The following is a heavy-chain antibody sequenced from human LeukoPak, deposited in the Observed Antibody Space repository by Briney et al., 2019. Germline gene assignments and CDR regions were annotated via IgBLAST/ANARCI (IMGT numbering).Heavy chain of an antibody. D-gene: IGHD6-13*01. CDR1: GRSISRNC. J-gene: IGHJ4*02. Sequence: SETLSLTCTVSGRSISRNCWNWIRQPPGQGLEWIGYSCSSGSTNYNPSLMSRVTISVDTSKKQFSLRLISVTAADTAVYYCARHQHQLVTGYDYWGQGTLVTVSS. V-gene: IGHV4-59*08. CDR2: SCSSGST. CDR3: ARHQHQLVTGYDY.